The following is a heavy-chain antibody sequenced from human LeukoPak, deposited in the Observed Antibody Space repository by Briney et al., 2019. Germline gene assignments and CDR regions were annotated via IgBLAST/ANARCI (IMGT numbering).Heavy chain of an antibody. J-gene: IGHJ6*02. CDR2: INGDAGCT. Sequence: GGSLRLSCAASGFIFDDYAIHWVRQGPGKGLEWVSVINGDAGCTYYADSVKGRFTISRDDSKNSLYLQMNSLRTEDTALYYCAKDIDDADYYYYGMDVWGQGTPVTVSS. V-gene: IGHV3-43*02. D-gene: IGHD3-3*01. CDR3: AKDIDDADYYYYGMDV. CDR1: GFIFDDYA.